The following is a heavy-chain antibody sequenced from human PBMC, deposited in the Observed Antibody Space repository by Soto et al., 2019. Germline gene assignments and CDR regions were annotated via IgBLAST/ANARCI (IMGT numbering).Heavy chain of an antibody. D-gene: IGHD1-26*01. CDR2: IYYSGST. V-gene: IGHV4-59*01. CDR3: ARRYGGNFDY. CDR1: GGSISSYY. J-gene: IGHJ4*02. Sequence: QVQLQESGPGLVKPSETLSLTCTVSGGSISSYYWSWIRQPPGKGLEWIGYIYYSGSTNYNPSLKRRVPRSVETSKNQFSLKVSSVTAADTAVYYCARRYGGNFDYWGQGTLVTVSS.